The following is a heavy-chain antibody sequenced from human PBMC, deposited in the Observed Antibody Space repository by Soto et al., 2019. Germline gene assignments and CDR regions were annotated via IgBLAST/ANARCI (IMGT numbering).Heavy chain of an antibody. J-gene: IGHJ6*02. CDR3: AKDGGGGYQPPNYYYYGLDV. V-gene: IGHV3-30*18. Sequence: GGSLRLSCAASGFSFSAHGVHWVRQAPGKGLEWVAVISYDGINKDYADSVEGRLTISRDNSKNTLYLQLDSLRIDDTGIYYCAKDGGGGYQPPNYYYYGLDVWGQGTTVTVSS. CDR1: GFSFSAHG. D-gene: IGHD2-21*01. CDR2: ISYDGINK.